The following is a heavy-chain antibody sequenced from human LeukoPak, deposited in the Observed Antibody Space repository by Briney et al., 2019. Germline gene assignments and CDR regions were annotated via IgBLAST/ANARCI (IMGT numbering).Heavy chain of an antibody. J-gene: IGHJ4*02. V-gene: IGHV3-23*01. CDR1: GFTFTNNA. D-gene: IGHD6-13*01. CDR3: AKGIAAGGLTTFDY. CDR2: IGGGDVEI. Sequence: GGSLRLSCAVSGFTFTNNAMTWVRQAPGKGLEWVSTIGGGDVEIHYADSVKGRFTISRDNSMNTLYLQMSSLRPEDTAVYYCAKGIAAGGLTTFDYWGQGTLVTVSS.